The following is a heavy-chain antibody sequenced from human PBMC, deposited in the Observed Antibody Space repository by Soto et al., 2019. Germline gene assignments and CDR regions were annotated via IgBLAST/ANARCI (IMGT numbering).Heavy chain of an antibody. J-gene: IGHJ6*02. Sequence: QVQLVQSGAEVKKPGTSVSVSCKASGDTFIGYSISWVRQAPGQGLEWMGWVIPTQRTTKYAQRFQGRVTMSVDQFASTTYMELSSLRPEDTAFYYCVIDRLIVAVSVGRMDVWGQGTTVTFSS. V-gene: IGHV1-69*01. CDR2: VIPTQRTT. D-gene: IGHD6-19*01. CDR1: GDTFIGYS. CDR3: VIDRLIVAVSVGRMDV.